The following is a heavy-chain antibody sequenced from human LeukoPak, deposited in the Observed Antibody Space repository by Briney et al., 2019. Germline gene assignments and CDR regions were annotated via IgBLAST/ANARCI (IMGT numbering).Heavy chain of an antibody. V-gene: IGHV1-69*13. D-gene: IGHD3-22*01. CDR2: IIPIFGTA. CDR1: GGTFSSYA. CDR3: ARGDRATYYYDSSGYYYFDY. Sequence: SVKVSCKASGGTFSSYAISWVRQAPGQGLEWMGGIIPIFGTANYAQKFQGRVTITADESTSTAYMELSSLRSEDTAVYYCARGDRATYYYDSSGYYYFDYWGQGTLVTVSS. J-gene: IGHJ4*02.